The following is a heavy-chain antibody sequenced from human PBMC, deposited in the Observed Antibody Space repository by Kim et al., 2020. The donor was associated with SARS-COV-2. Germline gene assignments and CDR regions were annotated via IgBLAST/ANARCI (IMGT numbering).Heavy chain of an antibody. CDR3: ARAVFGDNY. D-gene: IGHD3-10*02. CDR2: GGES. Sequence: GGESYYVDSVRGRFTISRDNAKNSLNLEMNSLRVEETAVDYWARAVFGDNYWGQGTLVSVSS. V-gene: IGHV3-7*01. J-gene: IGHJ4*02.